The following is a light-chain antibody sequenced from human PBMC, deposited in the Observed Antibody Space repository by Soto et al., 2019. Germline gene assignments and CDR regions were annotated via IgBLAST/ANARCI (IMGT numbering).Light chain of an antibody. V-gene: IGKV1-5*03. CDR3: QQYNSYWT. CDR1: QSISSW. Sequence: DIQMTQSPSTLSASVGDRVTITCRASQSISSWLAWYQQKPGKAPKLLIYKASSLESGIPSRFSGSGSGTEFTLTSSSRHADDCATYYCQQYNSYWTFGQGTKVELK. J-gene: IGKJ1*01. CDR2: KAS.